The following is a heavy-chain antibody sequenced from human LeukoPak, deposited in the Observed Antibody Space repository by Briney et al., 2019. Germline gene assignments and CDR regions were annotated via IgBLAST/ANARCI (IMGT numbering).Heavy chain of an antibody. CDR3: ARGGAAAGPNDY. CDR1: GFTVSSNY. CDR2: IHTGGST. D-gene: IGHD6-13*01. Sequence: EGSLRLSCAASGFTVSSNYMSWVRQAPGKGLEWVSVIHTGGSTYYADPVKGRFTISRDNSKNTLYLQMNSLRAEDTAVYYCARGGAAAGPNDYWGQGTLITVSS. J-gene: IGHJ4*02. V-gene: IGHV3-53*01.